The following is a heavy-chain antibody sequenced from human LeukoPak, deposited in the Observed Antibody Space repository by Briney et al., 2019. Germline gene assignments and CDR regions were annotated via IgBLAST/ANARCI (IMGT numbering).Heavy chain of an antibody. CDR1: GFTFSSYS. CDR3: ARGSPNYFDY. CDR2: ISGSSSYI. V-gene: IGHV3-21*01. Sequence: XSCAXSGFTFSSYSXNWVRQAPGKGLXWVSSISGSSSYIYYADSVKGRFTISRDNAKNSLYLQMNSLRAEDTAVYYCARGSPNYFDYWGQGTLVTVSS. J-gene: IGHJ4*02.